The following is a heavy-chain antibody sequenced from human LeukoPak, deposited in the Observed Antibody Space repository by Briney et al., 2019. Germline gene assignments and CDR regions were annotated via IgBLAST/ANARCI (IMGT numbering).Heavy chain of an antibody. J-gene: IGHJ4*02. Sequence: ASVKVSCKASGYTFTSYGISWVRQAPGQGLEWMGWMNPNSGNTGYAQKFQGRVTMTRNTSISTACMELSSLRSEDTAVYYCARALGKPFDYWGQGTLVTVSS. V-gene: IGHV1-8*02. CDR1: GYTFTSYG. CDR3: ARALGKPFDY. D-gene: IGHD7-27*01. CDR2: MNPNSGNT.